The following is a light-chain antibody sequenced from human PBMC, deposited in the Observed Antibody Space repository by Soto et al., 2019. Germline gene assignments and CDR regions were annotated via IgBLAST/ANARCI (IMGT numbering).Light chain of an antibody. CDR2: AAS. CDR3: QMYNSAPPFT. V-gene: IGKV1-27*01. CDR1: QGISNY. J-gene: IGKJ3*01. Sequence: DIQMTQSPSSLSASVGDRVTITCRASQGISNYLAWYQQKPGKVPKLLIYAASTLQLGVPSRFSGSGSGTDFTLTIRSLQPEDVATYYCQMYNSAPPFTFGPGTKVDIK.